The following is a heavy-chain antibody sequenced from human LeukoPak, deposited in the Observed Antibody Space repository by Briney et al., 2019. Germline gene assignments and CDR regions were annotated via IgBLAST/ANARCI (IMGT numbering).Heavy chain of an antibody. CDR3: AKDQALLWFGELLPSFDY. CDR2: ISSSGSTI. D-gene: IGHD3-10*01. V-gene: IGHV3-11*01. CDR1: GFTFSDYY. J-gene: IGHJ4*02. Sequence: GGSLRLSCAASGFTFSDYYMSWLRQAPGKGLEWVSYISSSGSTIYYADSVKGRFTISRDNSKNTLYLQMNSLRAEDTAVYYCAKDQALLWFGELLPSFDYWGQGTLVTVSS.